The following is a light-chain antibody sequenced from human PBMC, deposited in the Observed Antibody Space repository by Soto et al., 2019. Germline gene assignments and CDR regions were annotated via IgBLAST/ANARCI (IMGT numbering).Light chain of an antibody. Sequence: DIQMTQSPSTLSASVGDRVTITCRASQSISDRLAWYQQKPGKAPKPRIYDASTLKTGVQSRFSGSGSGSEFNFTITGLKPDDFATYFCQQYNTYSTFGQGTRLEIK. CDR3: QQYNTYST. CDR2: DAS. J-gene: IGKJ5*01. CDR1: QSISDR. V-gene: IGKV1-5*01.